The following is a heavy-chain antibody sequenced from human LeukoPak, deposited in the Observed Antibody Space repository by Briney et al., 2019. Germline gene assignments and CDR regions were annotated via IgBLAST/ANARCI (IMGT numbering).Heavy chain of an antibody. D-gene: IGHD6-13*01. Sequence: GGSLRLSCAASGFTVSSNYMSWVRQAPGKGLEWVSVIYSGGSTYYADSVKGRFTISRDNSKNTLYLQMNSLRAEDTAVYYCAREKGGAAAQDNWFDPWGQGTLVTVSS. CDR1: GFTVSSNY. CDR3: AREKGGAAAQDNWFDP. J-gene: IGHJ5*02. V-gene: IGHV3-53*01. CDR2: IYSGGST.